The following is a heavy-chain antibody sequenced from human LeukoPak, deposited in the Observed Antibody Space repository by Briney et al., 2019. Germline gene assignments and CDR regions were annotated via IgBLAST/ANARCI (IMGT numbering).Heavy chain of an antibody. CDR1: GYTFTSYG. CDR2: INPNGGST. V-gene: IGHV1-46*01. J-gene: IGHJ4*02. CDR3: ARRGDGYNLFDY. Sequence: ASVKVSCKASGYTFTSYGISWVRQAPGQGLEWMGIINPNGGSTSYAQKLQGRVTMTRDTSTSTVYMDLSSLRSEDTAVYYCARRGDGYNLFDYWGQGTLVTVSS. D-gene: IGHD5-24*01.